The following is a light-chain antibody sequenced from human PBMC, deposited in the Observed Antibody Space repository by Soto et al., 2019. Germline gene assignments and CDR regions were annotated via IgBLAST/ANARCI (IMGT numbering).Light chain of an antibody. Sequence: QSVLTQPRSASGSPGQSVTISCTGTSSDVGGYNYVSWYQQHPAKAPKLLIYDVTKRPSGVPDRFSGSKSGNTASLTISGLQAVDEADYYCSSYTSSSTNVFGTGTKVTVL. V-gene: IGLV2-11*01. CDR3: SSYTSSSTNV. CDR2: DVT. CDR1: SSDVGGYNY. J-gene: IGLJ1*01.